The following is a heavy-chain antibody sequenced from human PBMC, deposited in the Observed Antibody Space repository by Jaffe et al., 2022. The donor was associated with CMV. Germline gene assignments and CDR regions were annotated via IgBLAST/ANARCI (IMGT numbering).Heavy chain of an antibody. Sequence: EVQLVESGGGLVQPGGSLRLSCAASGFTFSSYAMSWVRQAPGKGLEWVSAISGSGGSTYYADSVKGRFTISRDNSKNTLYLQMNSLRAEDTAVYYCAKDVLRFLEWSTHYFDYWGQGTLVTVSS. CDR3: AKDVLRFLEWSTHYFDY. V-gene: IGHV3-23*04. D-gene: IGHD3-3*01. J-gene: IGHJ4*02. CDR2: ISGSGGST. CDR1: GFTFSSYA.